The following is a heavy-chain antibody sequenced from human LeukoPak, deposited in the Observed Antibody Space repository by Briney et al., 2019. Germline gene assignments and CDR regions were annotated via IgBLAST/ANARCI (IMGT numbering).Heavy chain of an antibody. Sequence: GRSLRLSCAASGFTFSSYGMHWVRQAPGKGLEWVAVIWYDGSNKYYADSVKGRFTISRDNSKNTLYLQMNSLRAEDTAVYYCARDLGHYYDSSGYPYWGQGTLVTVSS. CDR3: ARDLGHYYDSSGYPY. CDR1: GFTFSSYG. J-gene: IGHJ4*02. CDR2: IWYDGSNK. V-gene: IGHV3-33*01. D-gene: IGHD3-22*01.